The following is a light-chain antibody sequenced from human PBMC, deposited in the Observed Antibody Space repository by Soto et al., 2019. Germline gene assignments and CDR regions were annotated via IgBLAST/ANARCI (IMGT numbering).Light chain of an antibody. CDR1: RSFASSY. CDR3: HHYDSSPPYT. V-gene: IGKV3-20*01. J-gene: IGKJ2*01. Sequence: EIVLTQSPATLSLSPGERATLSCRASRSFASSYLAWYQHKPGQAPRLLIYATSSRATGIPDRFIGSGSWTDFTLTISRLEPDDSSVYYCHHYDSSPPYTFGQGTKMDIK. CDR2: ATS.